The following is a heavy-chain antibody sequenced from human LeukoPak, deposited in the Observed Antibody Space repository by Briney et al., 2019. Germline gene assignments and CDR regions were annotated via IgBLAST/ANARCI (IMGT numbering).Heavy chain of an antibody. Sequence: GGSLRLSCAASGFTFSSYAMSWVRQAPGKGLEWVSAISGSGGSTYYADSVKGRFTISRDNSKNTLYLQMNSLRAEDTAVYYCAKVKGSYGSRYDFDYWGQGTLVTVSS. J-gene: IGHJ4*02. CDR1: GFTFSSYA. CDR2: ISGSGGST. V-gene: IGHV3-23*01. D-gene: IGHD5-18*01. CDR3: AKVKGSYGSRYDFDY.